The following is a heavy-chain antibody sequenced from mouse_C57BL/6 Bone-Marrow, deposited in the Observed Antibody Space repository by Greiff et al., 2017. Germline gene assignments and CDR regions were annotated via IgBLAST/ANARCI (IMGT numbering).Heavy chain of an antibody. Sequence: QVQLQQPGAELVMPGASVKLSCKASGYTFTSYWMHWVKQRPGQGLEWIGEIDPSDSYTNYNQKFKGKSTLTVDKSSSTAYMQLSSLTSEDAAVYYCARNEAYDSSYVDYWGQGTTLTVSS. CDR3: ARNEAYDSSYVDY. D-gene: IGHD1-1*01. CDR2: IDPSDSYT. CDR1: GYTFTSYW. V-gene: IGHV1-69*01. J-gene: IGHJ2*01.